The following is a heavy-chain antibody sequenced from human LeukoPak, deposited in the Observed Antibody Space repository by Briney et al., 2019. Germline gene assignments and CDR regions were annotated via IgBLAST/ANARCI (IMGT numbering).Heavy chain of an antibody. Sequence: ASVKVSCKASGYTFTSLDINWVRQATGQGLEWMGWINPNSGNRGYAQQFQGRVTITRDTSISTVYMELSSLRSEDTAVYYCARVDGSPDYWGLGTLVTVSS. CDR3: ARVDGSPDY. CDR2: INPNSGNR. D-gene: IGHD2-15*01. CDR1: GYTFTSLD. J-gene: IGHJ4*02. V-gene: IGHV1-8*01.